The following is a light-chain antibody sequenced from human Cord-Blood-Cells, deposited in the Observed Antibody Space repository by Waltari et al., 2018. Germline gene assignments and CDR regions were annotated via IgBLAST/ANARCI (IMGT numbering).Light chain of an antibody. Sequence: DIQMTQSPSTLSASVGDRVTITCPASQSISLWLAWYQQKPGKAPKLLIYKASSLESGVPSRFSGSGSGTEFTLTISSLQPDDFATYYCQQYNSYSYSFGQGTKLEIK. CDR1: QSISLW. CDR3: QQYNSYSYS. V-gene: IGKV1-5*03. CDR2: KAS. J-gene: IGKJ2*03.